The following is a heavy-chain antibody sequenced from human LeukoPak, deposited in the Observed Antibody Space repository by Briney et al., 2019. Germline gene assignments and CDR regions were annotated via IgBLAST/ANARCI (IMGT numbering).Heavy chain of an antibody. CDR1: GVTFSSYD. Sequence: GGSLRLSCAASGVTFSSYDMHWVRQAPGKGLEWVAVISYDGSNKYYADSVKGRFTISRDNSKNTLYLQMNSLRAEDTAVYYCARGDGYNSQDFDYWGQGTLVTVSS. J-gene: IGHJ4*02. V-gene: IGHV3-30*03. D-gene: IGHD5-24*01. CDR3: ARGDGYNSQDFDY. CDR2: ISYDGSNK.